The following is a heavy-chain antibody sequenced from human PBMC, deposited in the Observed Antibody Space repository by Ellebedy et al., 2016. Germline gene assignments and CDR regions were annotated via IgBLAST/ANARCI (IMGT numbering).Heavy chain of an antibody. Sequence: SVKVSCXASGGTFSSYAISWVRQAPGQGLEWMGGIIPIFGTANYAQKFQGRVTITADESTSTAYMELSSLRSEDTAVYYCARVVGGGLVTESVRFDYWGQGTLVTVSS. CDR1: GGTFSSYA. D-gene: IGHD5-24*01. CDR2: IIPIFGTA. V-gene: IGHV1-69*13. CDR3: ARVVGGGLVTESVRFDY. J-gene: IGHJ4*02.